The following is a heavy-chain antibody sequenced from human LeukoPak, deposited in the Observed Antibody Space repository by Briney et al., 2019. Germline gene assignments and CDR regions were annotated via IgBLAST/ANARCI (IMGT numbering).Heavy chain of an antibody. CDR3: ARDPKGTTIFGVTFDP. J-gene: IGHJ5*02. CDR2: INPNNGGT. Sequence: ASVKVSCKASGYTFTGYYMHWVRQAPGQGLEWMGWINPNNGGTNNAQKFQGRVTMTRDTSISTAYMELSRLRSDDTAVYYCARDPKGTTIFGVTFDPWGQGTLVTVSS. V-gene: IGHV1-2*02. D-gene: IGHD3-3*01. CDR1: GYTFTGYY.